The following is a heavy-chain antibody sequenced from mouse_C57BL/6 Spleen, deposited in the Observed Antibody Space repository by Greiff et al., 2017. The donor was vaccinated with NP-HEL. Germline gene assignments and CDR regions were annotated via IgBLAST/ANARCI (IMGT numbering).Heavy chain of an antibody. CDR3: AKNEYYGSSLAWFAY. J-gene: IGHJ3*01. CDR1: GFSLTSYG. D-gene: IGHD1-1*01. Sequence: QVQLKQSGPGLVQPSQSLSITCTVSGFSLTSYGVHWVRQSPGKGLEWLGVIWRGGSTDYNAAFMSRLSITKDNSKSQVFFKMNSLQADDTAIYYCAKNEYYGSSLAWFAYWGQGTLVTVSA. V-gene: IGHV2-5*01. CDR2: IWRGGST.